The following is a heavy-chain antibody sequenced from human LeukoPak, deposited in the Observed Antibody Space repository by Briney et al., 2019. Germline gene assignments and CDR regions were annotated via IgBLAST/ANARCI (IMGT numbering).Heavy chain of an antibody. Sequence: AGGSLRLSCAASGFTFSSYSMNWVRQAPGKGLEWVSSISSSSSYIHYADSVKGRFTISRDNAKNSLYLQMNSLRAEDTAVYYCARSGYSSSWYALDYWGQGTLVTVSS. D-gene: IGHD6-13*01. CDR2: ISSSSSYI. J-gene: IGHJ4*02. CDR3: ARSGYSSSWYALDY. V-gene: IGHV3-21*01. CDR1: GFTFSSYS.